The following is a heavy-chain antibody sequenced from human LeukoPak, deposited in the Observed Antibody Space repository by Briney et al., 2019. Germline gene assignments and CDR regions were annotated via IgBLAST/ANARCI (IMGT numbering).Heavy chain of an antibody. Sequence: GRSLRLSCAASGFTFSSYGMHWVRQAPGKGLEWVAVISYDGSNKYYADSVKGRFTISRGNSKNTLYLQMNSLRAEDTAVYYCAKDRAGTTPEASYYFDYWGQGTLVTVSS. CDR1: GFTFSSYG. CDR3: AKDRAGTTPEASYYFDY. D-gene: IGHD1-1*01. V-gene: IGHV3-30*18. CDR2: ISYDGSNK. J-gene: IGHJ4*02.